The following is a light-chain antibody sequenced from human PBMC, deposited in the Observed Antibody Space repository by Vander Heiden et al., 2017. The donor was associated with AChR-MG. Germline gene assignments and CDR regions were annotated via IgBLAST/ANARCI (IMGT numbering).Light chain of an antibody. CDR1: QSVSSN. J-gene: IGKJ1*01. V-gene: IGKV3-15*01. CDR2: GAS. CDR3: QQYNNWPPWT. Sequence: EIVMTQSPATLSVSPGERATLSCRASQSVSSNLAWYQQKPGQAPRLLIYGASTRATSIPARFSGSGSGIEFTLTISSLQSEDFAVYYCQQYNNWPPWTFGQGTKVEIK.